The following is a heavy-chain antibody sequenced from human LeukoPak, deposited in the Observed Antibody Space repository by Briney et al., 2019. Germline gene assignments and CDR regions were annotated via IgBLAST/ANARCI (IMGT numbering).Heavy chain of an antibody. CDR2: VNPNSGDT. V-gene: IGHV1-2*02. CDR3: GRDVSAFDI. J-gene: IGHJ3*02. Sequence: ASVKVSCKASGYTFTGYYMHWVRQAPGQGPEWMGWVNPNSGDTHYAQKFQGRVTMTRDTSISTAYMELSSLRSDDTAVYYCGRDVSAFDIWGQGTMVTVSS. D-gene: IGHD3-16*02. CDR1: GYTFTGYY.